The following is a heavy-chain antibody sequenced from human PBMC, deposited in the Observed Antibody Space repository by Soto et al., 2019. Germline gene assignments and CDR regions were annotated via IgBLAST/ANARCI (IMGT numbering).Heavy chain of an antibody. CDR3: ARGPYSSPYYYYYYGMDV. CDR1: GGSFSGYY. CDR2: INHSGST. D-gene: IGHD6-6*01. V-gene: IGHV4-34*01. J-gene: IGHJ6*02. Sequence: SETLSLTCAVYGGSFSGYYWSWIRQPPGKWLEWIGEINHSGSTNYNPSLKSRVTISVDTSKNQFSLKLSSVTAADTAVYYCARGPYSSPYYYYYYGMDVWGQGTTVT.